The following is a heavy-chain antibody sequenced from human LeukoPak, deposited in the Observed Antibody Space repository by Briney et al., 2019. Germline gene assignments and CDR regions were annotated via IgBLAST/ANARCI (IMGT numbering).Heavy chain of an antibody. Sequence: PSETLSLTCAVYGGSFSGYYWSWIRQPPGKGLEWIGEINHSGSTNYNPSLKSRVTISVDTSKNQFSLKLSSVTAADTAVYYCATPGEAAAIDAFDIWGQGTMVTVSS. CDR2: INHSGST. CDR3: ATPGEAAAIDAFDI. V-gene: IGHV4-34*01. D-gene: IGHD2-2*01. CDR1: GGSFSGYY. J-gene: IGHJ3*02.